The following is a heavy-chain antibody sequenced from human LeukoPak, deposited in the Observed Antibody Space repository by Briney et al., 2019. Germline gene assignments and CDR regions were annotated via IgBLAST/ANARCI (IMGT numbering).Heavy chain of an antibody. Sequence: ASVKVSCKASGYTFTGYYMHWVRQAPGQGLEWMGCINPNSGGTNYAQKFQGRVTMTRDTSISTAYMELSRLRSDDTAVYYCARDGVYSSGWYVDYWGQGTLVTVSS. CDR2: INPNSGGT. CDR1: GYTFTGYY. D-gene: IGHD6-19*01. V-gene: IGHV1-2*02. J-gene: IGHJ4*02. CDR3: ARDGVYSSGWYVDY.